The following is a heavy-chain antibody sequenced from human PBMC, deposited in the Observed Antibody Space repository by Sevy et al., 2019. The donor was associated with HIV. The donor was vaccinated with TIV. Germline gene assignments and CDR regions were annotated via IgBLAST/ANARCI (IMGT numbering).Heavy chain of an antibody. Sequence: SETLSLTCTVSGGSIGSDSFLWGWIRQTPGEGLSWIGSISYSGSTYYDPSLKSRITVDVDTSKKQFSLELRSVTAADTAMYYCARHLHFYGIDVWGPGTTVTVSS. D-gene: IGHD3-3*02. CDR1: GGSIGSDSFL. J-gene: IGHJ6*02. CDR2: ISYSGST. V-gene: IGHV4-39*01. CDR3: ARHLHFYGIDV.